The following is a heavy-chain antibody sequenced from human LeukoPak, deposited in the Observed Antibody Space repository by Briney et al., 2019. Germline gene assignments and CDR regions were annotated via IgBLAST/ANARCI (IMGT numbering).Heavy chain of an antibody. Sequence: GGSLRLSCAASGFTFSSYAMSWVRQAPGKGLEWVSAISGSGGSTYYADSVMGRFTISRDNSKNTLYLQMNSLRAEDTAVYYCARAPPYCSGGSCYSYFDYWGQGTLVTVSS. D-gene: IGHD2-15*01. CDR1: GFTFSSYA. J-gene: IGHJ4*02. CDR2: ISGSGGST. V-gene: IGHV3-23*01. CDR3: ARAPPYCSGGSCYSYFDY.